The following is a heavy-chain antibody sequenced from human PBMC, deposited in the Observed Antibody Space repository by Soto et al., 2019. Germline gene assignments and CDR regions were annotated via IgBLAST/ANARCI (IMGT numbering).Heavy chain of an antibody. J-gene: IGHJ4*02. CDR2: IIPIFGTA. Sequence: SVKVSCKASGGTFSSYAISWVRQAPGQGLEWMGGIIPIFGTANYAQKFQGRVTITADESTSTAYMELSSLRSEDTAVYYCASGDQLLLTSPSYFDYWGQGTLVTVSS. V-gene: IGHV1-69*13. D-gene: IGHD2-2*01. CDR3: ASGDQLLLTSPSYFDY. CDR1: GGTFSSYA.